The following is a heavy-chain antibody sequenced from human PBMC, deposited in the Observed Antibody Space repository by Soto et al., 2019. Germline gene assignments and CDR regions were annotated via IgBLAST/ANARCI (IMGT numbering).Heavy chain of an antibody. J-gene: IGHJ5*02. CDR1: GDTLSSYT. V-gene: IGHV1-3*01. Sequence: QVQFVQSGAEVKKPGASVRISCAASGDTLSSYTIHWLRQAPGQRLEWMGWINGGNGHTKYSQNFQGAVTFTRDTYANVVYMEVRGLRYEDTAGYYWAGGRGLGDGFDPWGQGTLVTVSS. CDR2: INGGNGHT. CDR3: AGGRGLGDGFDP. D-gene: IGHD2-15*01.